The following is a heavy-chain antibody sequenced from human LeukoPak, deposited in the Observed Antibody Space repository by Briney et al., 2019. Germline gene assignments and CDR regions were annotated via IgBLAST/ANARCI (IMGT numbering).Heavy chain of an antibody. CDR2: ISGSGGST. J-gene: IGHJ4*02. CDR3: ARSMQVNGDYVWYYFDY. D-gene: IGHD4-17*01. V-gene: IGHV3-23*01. CDR1: GFTFSSYG. Sequence: GGSPRLSCAASGFTFSSYGMSWVRQAPGKGLEWVSAISGSGGSTYYAGSVKGRFTISRDNSKNTLYLQMNSLRAEDTAVYYCARSMQVNGDYVWYYFDYWGQGTLVTVSS.